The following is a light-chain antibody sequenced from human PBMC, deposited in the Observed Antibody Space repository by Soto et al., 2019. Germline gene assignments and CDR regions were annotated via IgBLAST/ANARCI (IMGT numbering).Light chain of an antibody. CDR1: SSNIGSNS. Sequence: QSVLTQPPSASGTPGQRVTISCSGSSSNIGSNSVNWYQHLPGRAPQLLIYSHSQRPSGVPDRFSGSKSDTSASLAISGLKSEDEADYYCAAWDGSLNIYVFGTGTKLTVL. V-gene: IGLV1-44*01. CDR3: AAWDGSLNIYV. J-gene: IGLJ1*01. CDR2: SHS.